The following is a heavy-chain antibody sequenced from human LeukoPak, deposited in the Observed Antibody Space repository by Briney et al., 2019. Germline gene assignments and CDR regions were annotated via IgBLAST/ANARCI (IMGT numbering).Heavy chain of an antibody. Sequence: GGSLRLSCAASGFSVSNNYMNWVRQAPGKGLEWVSVIYSGGSTYYADSVQGRFTISRDISKDTVYLQMNSLRAEDTAVYYCARDSETETGWYYYGMDVWGQGTTDTVSS. D-gene: IGHD1-14*01. CDR2: IYSGGST. J-gene: IGHJ6*02. CDR1: GFSVSNNY. CDR3: ARDSETETGWYYYGMDV. V-gene: IGHV3-53*01.